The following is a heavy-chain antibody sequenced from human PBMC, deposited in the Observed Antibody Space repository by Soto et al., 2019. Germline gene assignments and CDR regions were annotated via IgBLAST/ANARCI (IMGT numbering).Heavy chain of an antibody. CDR2: IIPIFGTA. CDR3: ARDRGPRDGGPLGWFDP. D-gene: IGHD3-3*01. J-gene: IGHJ5*02. CDR1: GGTFSSYA. Sequence: VASVKVSCKASGGTFSSYAISWVRQAPGQGLEWMGGIIPIFGTANYAQKFQGRVTITADESTSTAYMELGSLRSEDTAVYYCARDRGPRDGGPLGWFDPWGQGTLVTVSS. V-gene: IGHV1-69*13.